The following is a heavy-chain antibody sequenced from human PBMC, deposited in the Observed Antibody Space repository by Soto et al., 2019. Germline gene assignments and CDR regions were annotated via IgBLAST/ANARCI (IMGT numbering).Heavy chain of an antibody. D-gene: IGHD2-2*01. CDR1: GFTFSNYI. J-gene: IGHJ3*01. Sequence: QVQLVESGGGVVQPGRSLRLSCAVSGFTFSNYIFHWVRQAPGKGLEWVAVMSYDGITQFYAVSVRGRFTVSRDNSQSTTYLQMNSLGIEDTALYYGARRYCRTDSCNGNDGFDVWGRGTMVTVSS. CDR3: ARRYCRTDSCNGNDGFDV. V-gene: IGHV3-30-3*01. CDR2: MSYDGITQ.